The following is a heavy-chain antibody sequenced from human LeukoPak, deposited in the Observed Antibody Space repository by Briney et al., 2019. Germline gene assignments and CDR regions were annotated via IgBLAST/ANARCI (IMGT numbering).Heavy chain of an antibody. V-gene: IGHV3-21*01. CDR1: GFTFTDYW. CDR2: ISSSSSYI. J-gene: IGHJ4*02. Sequence: GGSLRLSCAASGFTFTDYWMNWVRQAPGKGLEWVSSISSSSSYIYYADSVKGRFTISRDNAKNSLYLQMNSLRAEDTAVYYCARSYSSSWYSDYWGQGTLVTVSS. CDR3: ARSYSSSWYSDY. D-gene: IGHD6-13*01.